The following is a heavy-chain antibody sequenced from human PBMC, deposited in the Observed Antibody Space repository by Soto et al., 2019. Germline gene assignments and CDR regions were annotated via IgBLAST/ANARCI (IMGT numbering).Heavy chain of an antibody. D-gene: IGHD3-3*01. J-gene: IGHJ4*02. CDR2: IWYDGSNK. CDR1: GFTFSSYG. V-gene: IGHV3-33*01. CDR3: ARDLDDFWSGYCDY. Sequence: PGGSLRLSCAASGFTFSSYGMHWVRQAPGKGLEWVAVIWYDGSNKYYADSVKGRFTISRDNSKNTLYLQMNSLRAEDTAVYYCARDLDDFWSGYCDYWGQGTLVTVSS.